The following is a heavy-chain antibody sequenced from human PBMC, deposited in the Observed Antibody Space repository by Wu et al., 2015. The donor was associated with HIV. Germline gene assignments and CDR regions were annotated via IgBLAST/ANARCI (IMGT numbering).Heavy chain of an antibody. D-gene: IGHD6-13*01. CDR3: ARGFSSTWYDYYDC. J-gene: IGHJ4*02. CDR1: GYSFTGQY. CDR2: IIPLFDSA. Sequence: QVQLVQSGAEVKKPGASVKVSCKASGYSFTGQYMHWVRQAPGQGLEWMGGIIPLFDSAHSAQKFQDRLTITTDDSTATAYMELSRLTSEDTAVYYCARGFSSTWYDYYDCWGQGTLVTVSS. V-gene: IGHV1-69*01.